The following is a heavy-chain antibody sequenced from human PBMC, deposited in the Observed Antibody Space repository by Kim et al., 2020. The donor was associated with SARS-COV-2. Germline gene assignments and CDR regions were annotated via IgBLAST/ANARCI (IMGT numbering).Heavy chain of an antibody. CDR3: TRMRTGYPYY. CDR2: TK. J-gene: IGHJ4*02. Sequence: TKDYRASVKCRLTISRDDSKSIAYLQMSSLKTEDTAVYYCTRMRTGYPYYWGQGTLVTVSS. V-gene: IGHV3-49*01. D-gene: IGHD3-9*01.